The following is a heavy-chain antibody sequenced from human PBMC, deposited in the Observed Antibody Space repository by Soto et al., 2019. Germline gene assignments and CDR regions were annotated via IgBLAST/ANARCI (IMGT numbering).Heavy chain of an antibody. CDR3: ANPSGYYFGLGSHDEASDM. V-gene: IGHV3-30*18. D-gene: IGHD3-10*01. CDR1: GFMFSGFG. CDR2: ISKDGSKK. Sequence: GGSLRLSCAASGFMFSGFGMHWVRQAPGKGLQWVAGISKDGSKKYYADSVKGRFTISRDNSKKTLYLQMNSLRAEDTAVYYCANPSGYYFGLGSHDEASDMWGQGTGVTVSS. J-gene: IGHJ3*02.